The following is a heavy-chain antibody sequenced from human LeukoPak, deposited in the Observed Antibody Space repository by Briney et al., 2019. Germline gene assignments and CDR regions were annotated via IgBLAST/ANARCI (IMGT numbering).Heavy chain of an antibody. CDR2: INSDGSST. CDR1: GFSFSNYW. D-gene: IGHD1-26*01. CDR3: ASRAVSGTYYVYYFDY. J-gene: IGHJ4*02. Sequence: PGGSLRLSCAASGFSFSNYWMHWVRQVPGKGLEWVSRINSDGSSTSYADSVKGRFTIPRDNAKNTLYLQMNSLRAEDTAVYYCASRAVSGTYYVYYFDYWGQGTLVTVSS. V-gene: IGHV3-74*01.